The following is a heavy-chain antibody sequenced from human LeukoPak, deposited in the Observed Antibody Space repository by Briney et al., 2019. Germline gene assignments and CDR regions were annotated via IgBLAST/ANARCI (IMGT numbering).Heavy chain of an antibody. CDR3: ASLPLRYFDWLAN. CDR1: GFTFSSYW. J-gene: IGHJ5*02. CDR2: INSDGSST. D-gene: IGHD3-9*01. V-gene: IGHV3-74*01. Sequence: PGGSLRLSCAASGFTFSSYWMHWVRQAPGKGLVWVSRINSDGSSTGYADSVKGRFTISRDNAKNTLYLQMNSLRAEDTAVYYCASLPLRYFDWLANWGQGTLVTVSS.